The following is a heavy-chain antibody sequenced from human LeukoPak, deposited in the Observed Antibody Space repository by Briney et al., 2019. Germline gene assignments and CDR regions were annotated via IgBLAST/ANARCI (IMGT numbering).Heavy chain of an antibody. CDR2: IIPIFGTA. CDR3: ARVEGYSYGLSFYNWFDP. J-gene: IGHJ5*02. Sequence: ASVKVSCKASGGTFSSYAISWVRQAPGQGLEWMGGIIPIFGTASYAQKFQGRVTITADESTSTAYMELSSLRSEDTAVYYCARVEGYSYGLSFYNWFDPWGQGTLVTVSS. V-gene: IGHV1-69*13. CDR1: GGTFSSYA. D-gene: IGHD5-18*01.